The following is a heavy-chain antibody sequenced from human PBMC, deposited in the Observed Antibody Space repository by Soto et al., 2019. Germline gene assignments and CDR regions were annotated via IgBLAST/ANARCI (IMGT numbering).Heavy chain of an antibody. D-gene: IGHD2-21*02. V-gene: IGHV1-46*01. CDR3: ASAYCGGDCYSPLDP. CDR2: INPSGGST. Sequence: ASVKVSCKASGYTFTSYYMHWVRQAPGQGLEGMGIINPSGGSTSYAQKFQGRVTMTRDTSTSTVYMELSSLRSEDTAVYYCASAYCGGDCYSPLDPWGQGTLVTVSS. CDR1: GYTFTSYY. J-gene: IGHJ5*02.